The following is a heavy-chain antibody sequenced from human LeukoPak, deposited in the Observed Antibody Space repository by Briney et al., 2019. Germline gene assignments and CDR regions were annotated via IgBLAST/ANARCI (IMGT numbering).Heavy chain of an antibody. CDR3: ARDGGLHTNFDY. Sequence: PGGSLRLSCAASGFSFRNYWMGWVRQAPGKGLEWVANTKPDGSAEYYADSVRGRFTASRDNASNLLYLQMNRLRAEDTAVYYCARDGGLHTNFDYWGQGTLLTSPQ. CDR2: TKPDGSAE. V-gene: IGHV3-7*01. CDR1: GFSFRNYW. J-gene: IGHJ4*02. D-gene: IGHD2-15*01.